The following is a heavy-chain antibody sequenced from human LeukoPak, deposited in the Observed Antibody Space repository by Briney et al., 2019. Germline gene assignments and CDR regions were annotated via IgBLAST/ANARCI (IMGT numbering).Heavy chain of an antibody. CDR2: IYSGGST. Sequence: GGSLRLSCAASGFTVSSNYMSWVRQAPGKGLEWVSVIYSGGSTYYADSVKGRFTISRDNSKNTLYLQMNSLRAEDTAVYYCARTRSYYYYCMDVWGQGTTVTVSS. D-gene: IGHD5-24*01. V-gene: IGHV3-66*01. CDR1: GFTVSSNY. J-gene: IGHJ6*02. CDR3: ARTRSYYYYCMDV.